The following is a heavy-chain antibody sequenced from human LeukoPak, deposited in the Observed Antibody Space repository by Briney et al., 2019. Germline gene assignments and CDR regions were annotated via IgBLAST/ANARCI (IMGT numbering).Heavy chain of an antibody. V-gene: IGHV3-7*01. D-gene: IGHD3-22*01. CDR2: IKQDGSEK. CDR3: ARDGPYLYDSSGYYGEFDAFDI. J-gene: IGHJ3*02. CDR1: GFTFSSYW. Sequence: GGSLRLSCAASGFTFSSYWMSWVRQAPGKGLEWVANIKQDGSEKYYVDSVKGRFTISRDNAKNSLYLQMNSLRAEDTAVYYCARDGPYLYDSSGYYGEFDAFDIWGQGTMVTVSS.